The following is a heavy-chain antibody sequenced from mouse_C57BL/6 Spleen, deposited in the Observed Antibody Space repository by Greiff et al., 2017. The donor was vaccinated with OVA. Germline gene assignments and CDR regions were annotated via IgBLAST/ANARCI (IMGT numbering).Heavy chain of an antibody. J-gene: IGHJ1*03. CDR2: INPGSGGT. CDR3: ARGDYYGSSYYWYFDV. D-gene: IGHD1-1*01. CDR1: GYAFTNYL. Sequence: VQLQQSGAELVRPGTSVKVSCKASGYAFTNYLIEWVKQRPGQGLEWIGVINPGSGGTNYNEKFKGKATLTADKSSSTAYMQLSSLTSEDSAVYFCARGDYYGSSYYWYFDVWGTGTTVTVSS. V-gene: IGHV1-54*01.